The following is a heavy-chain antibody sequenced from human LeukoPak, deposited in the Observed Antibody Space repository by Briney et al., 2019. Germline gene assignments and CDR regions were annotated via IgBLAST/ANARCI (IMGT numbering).Heavy chain of an antibody. CDR3: ARSANYGGHAFFDY. CDR1: GFTFRSNW. Sequence: PGGSLRLSCAASGFTFRSNWMSWVRQAPGKGLEWVANIKQDGSEKYYVDSVKGRFTISRDNAENSLHLQMSSLRAEDTAVYYCARSANYGGHAFFDYWGQGILVIVSS. CDR2: IKQDGSEK. V-gene: IGHV3-7*01. J-gene: IGHJ4*02. D-gene: IGHD4/OR15-4a*01.